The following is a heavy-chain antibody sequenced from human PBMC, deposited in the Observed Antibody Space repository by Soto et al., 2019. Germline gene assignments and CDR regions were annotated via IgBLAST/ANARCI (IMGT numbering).Heavy chain of an antibody. CDR3: ASEAGITGTTPGWFDP. V-gene: IGHV4-34*01. J-gene: IGHJ5*02. Sequence: SETLSLTCAVYGGSFSGYYWSWIRQPPGKGLEWIGEINHSGSTNYNPSLKSRVTISVDTSKNQFSLKLSSVTAADTAVYYCASEAGITGTTPGWFDPWGQGTLVTVSS. D-gene: IGHD1-7*01. CDR1: GGSFSGYY. CDR2: INHSGST.